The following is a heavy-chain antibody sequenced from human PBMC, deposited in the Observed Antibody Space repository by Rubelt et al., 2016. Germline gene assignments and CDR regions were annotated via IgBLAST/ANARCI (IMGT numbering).Heavy chain of an antibody. CDR3: VRESTSLATYGMDV. J-gene: IGHJ6*02. CDR2: ISSSGDST. D-gene: IGHD5-12*01. Sequence: NRGEWVSAISSSGDSTYYVDSVKGRFTISRDNSKNTLYLQMNSLRVEDTAMYYCVRESTSLATYGMDVWGQGTTVTVSS. V-gene: IGHV3-23*01.